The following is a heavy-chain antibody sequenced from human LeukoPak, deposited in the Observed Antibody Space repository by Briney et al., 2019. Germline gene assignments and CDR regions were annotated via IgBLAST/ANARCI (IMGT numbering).Heavy chain of an antibody. J-gene: IGHJ6*03. Sequence: QPGGSLRLSCAASGFTFSNYAMHWVRQAPGKGLEWVAVISYDGSNKYYADSVKGRFTISRDNSKNTLYLQMNSLRAEDTAVYYCARGAVVVPAGYYYYMDVWGKGTTVTVSS. V-gene: IGHV3-30-3*01. D-gene: IGHD2-2*01. CDR1: GFTFSNYA. CDR3: ARGAVVVPAGYYYYMDV. CDR2: ISYDGSNK.